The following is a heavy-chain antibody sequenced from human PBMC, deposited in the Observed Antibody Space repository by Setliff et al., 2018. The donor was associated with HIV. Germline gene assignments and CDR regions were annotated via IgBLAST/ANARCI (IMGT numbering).Heavy chain of an antibody. D-gene: IGHD2-15*01. CDR1: GDSITRGGYY. V-gene: IGHV4-31*11. Sequence: SETLSLTCAVSGDSITRGGYYWSWIRQFAGKGLEWIADIYYSGRTNYNPSLKSRLTVSIDTSKNHLSLKLTSMTAADTAMYFCARGKDPGLYFDHWRQVMLVTVSS. CDR2: IYYSGRT. CDR3: ARGKDPGLYFDH. J-gene: IGHJ4*02.